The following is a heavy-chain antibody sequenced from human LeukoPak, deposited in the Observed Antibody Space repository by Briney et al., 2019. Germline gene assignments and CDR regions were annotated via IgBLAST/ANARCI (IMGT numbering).Heavy chain of an antibody. Sequence: SETLSLTCAVYGGSFSGYYWSWIRQPPGKGLEWIGEINHSGSTNYNPSLKSRVTISVDTSKNQFSLKLSSVTAADTAVYYCARVGGHDYGGNYVDYWGQGTLVTVSS. V-gene: IGHV4-34*01. CDR1: GGSFSGYY. D-gene: IGHD4-23*01. J-gene: IGHJ4*02. CDR2: INHSGST. CDR3: ARVGGHDYGGNYVDY.